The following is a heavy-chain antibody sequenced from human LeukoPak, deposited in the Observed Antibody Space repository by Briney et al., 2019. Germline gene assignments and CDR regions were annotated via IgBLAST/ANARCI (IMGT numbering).Heavy chain of an antibody. J-gene: IGHJ4*02. CDR1: GGSISSGSYY. V-gene: IGHV4-61*02. D-gene: IGHD1-7*01. CDR3: ARDNPNWNYPFDY. Sequence: SETLSLTCTVSGGSISSGSYYWSWIRQPAGKGLEWIGRIYTSGSTNYNPSLKSRVTISVDTSKNQFSLKLSSVTAAGTAVYYCARDNPNWNYPFDYWGQGTLVTVSS. CDR2: IYTSGST.